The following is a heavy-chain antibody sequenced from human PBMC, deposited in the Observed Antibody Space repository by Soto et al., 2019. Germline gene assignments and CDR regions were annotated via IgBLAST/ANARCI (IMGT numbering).Heavy chain of an antibody. J-gene: IGHJ5*02. V-gene: IGHV1-8*01. CDR3: ARTGVLRYFYWSLGWCDP. CDR1: GYTFTSYD. Sequence: QLQLVQSGAEVKKPGASVKVSCNASGYTFTSYDINWVRQATGQGLEWMGWMNPNSGNTGYAQKFQGRVTMTRNTSISKAYMELSSLRSEDTAVYYCARTGVLRYFYWSLGWCDPWGQGTLVTVSS. D-gene: IGHD3-9*01. CDR2: MNPNSGNT.